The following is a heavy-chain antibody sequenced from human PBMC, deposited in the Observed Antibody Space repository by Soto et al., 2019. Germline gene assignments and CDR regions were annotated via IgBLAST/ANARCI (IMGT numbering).Heavy chain of an antibody. CDR2: FNPTGDTA. V-gene: IGHV1-46*01. D-gene: IGHD5-18*01. Sequence: ASVKVSCKASGYTVTSYYIHWVRQAPGQGLEWMGIFNPTGDTASYAQKLQGRVTMTRDTSTGTAYMELGSLRSEDTAVYYCARGGRIVDTGIGYYYYHAMDVWGQGTTVTVS. CDR3: ARGGRIVDTGIGYYYYHAMDV. J-gene: IGHJ6*02. CDR1: GYTVTSYY.